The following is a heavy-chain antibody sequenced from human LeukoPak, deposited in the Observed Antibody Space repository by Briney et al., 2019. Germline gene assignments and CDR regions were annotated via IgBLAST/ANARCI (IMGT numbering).Heavy chain of an antibody. J-gene: IGHJ4*02. Sequence: GGSLRLSCTVSGFTFGDYAINWVRQAPGKGLEWVGFIRGKAFGETAEYAASVKGRFTISRDDSKSIAYLQMNSLKTEDTAVYYCTRDRGSSTLGDYWGQGTLVTVSS. CDR3: TRDRGSSTLGDY. D-gene: IGHD7-27*01. CDR1: GFTFGDYA. CDR2: IRGKAFGETA. V-gene: IGHV3-49*04.